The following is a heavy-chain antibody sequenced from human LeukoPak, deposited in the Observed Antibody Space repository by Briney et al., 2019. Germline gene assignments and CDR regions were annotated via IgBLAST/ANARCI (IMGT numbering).Heavy chain of an antibody. CDR1: GGFISSSSYY. V-gene: IGHV4-39*07. J-gene: IGHJ4*02. Sequence: PSETLSLTCTVSGGFISSSSYYWGWVRQPPGKGLEWIGRIYYSGSSYYNPSLKSRVTISVDTSKNQFSLKLSSVTAADTAVYYCARCIAAAGDYWGQGTLVTVSS. CDR2: IYYSGSS. D-gene: IGHD6-13*01. CDR3: ARCIAAAGDY.